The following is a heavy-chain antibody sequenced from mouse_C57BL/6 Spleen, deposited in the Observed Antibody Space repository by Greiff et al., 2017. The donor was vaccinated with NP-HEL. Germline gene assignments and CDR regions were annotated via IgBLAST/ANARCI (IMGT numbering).Heavy chain of an antibody. V-gene: IGHV14-2*01. CDR2: IDPEDGDT. CDR1: GFNIKDYY. CDR3: ARGNSNYPSDMDY. D-gene: IGHD2-5*01. J-gene: IGHJ4*01. Sequence: VQLQQSGAELVKPGASVKLSCTASGFNIKDYYMHWVKQRTEQGLEWIGRIDPEDGDTKYAPKFQGKATITADTSSNTAYLQLSSLTSDDTAVYYCARGNSNYPSDMDYWGQGTSVTVSS.